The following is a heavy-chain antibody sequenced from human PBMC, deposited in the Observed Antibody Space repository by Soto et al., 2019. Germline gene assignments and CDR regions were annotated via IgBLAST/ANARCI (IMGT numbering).Heavy chain of an antibody. CDR2: VIPIFGTA. Sequence: GASVKVSCKASGGTFSSYAISWVRQAPGQGLEWMGGVIPIFGTANYAQQVQGRATITADKSTGTAYMELSSLRSEDTAVYYCARNDVDTAMVVIHGYGCFDYWGQGTLVTVSS. D-gene: IGHD5-18*01. V-gene: IGHV1-69*06. CDR3: ARNDVDTAMVVIHGYGCFDY. J-gene: IGHJ4*02. CDR1: GGTFSSYA.